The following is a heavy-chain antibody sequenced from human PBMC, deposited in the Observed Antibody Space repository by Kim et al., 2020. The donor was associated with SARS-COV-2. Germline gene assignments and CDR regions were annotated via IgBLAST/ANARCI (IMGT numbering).Heavy chain of an antibody. V-gene: IGHV1-18*01. J-gene: IGHJ4*02. D-gene: IGHD3-22*01. Sequence: ASVKVSCKASGYTFSSYGISWVRQAPGQGLEWMGWISAYNGNTDYAQKFQGRVTMTTDTSTSTAYMELRSLRSDDTAVYYCARDRISSRYYDSSGYYAYWGQGTLVTVSS. CDR3: ARDRISSRYYDSSGYYAY. CDR2: ISAYNGNT. CDR1: GYTFSSYG.